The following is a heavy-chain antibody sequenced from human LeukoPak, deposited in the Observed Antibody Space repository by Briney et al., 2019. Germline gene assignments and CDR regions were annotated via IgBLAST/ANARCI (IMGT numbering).Heavy chain of an antibody. D-gene: IGHD1-26*01. V-gene: IGHV4-38-2*01. Sequence: SETLSLTCAVSSYSISSGFYWGWIRQPPGKGLEWIGSIYYSGTTYYNPSLKSRVTISVDTSKNQFSLKLSSVTAADTAVYYCARARGGTYADFDYWDQGTLVTVSS. CDR2: IYYSGTT. CDR3: ARARGGTYADFDY. J-gene: IGHJ4*02. CDR1: SYSISSGFY.